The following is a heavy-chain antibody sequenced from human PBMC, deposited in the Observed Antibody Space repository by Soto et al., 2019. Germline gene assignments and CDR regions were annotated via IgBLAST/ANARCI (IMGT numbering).Heavy chain of an antibody. CDR2: VYYNGST. J-gene: IGHJ3*01. CDR3: ARVLPGIAAAYDAFDV. V-gene: IGHV4-59*01. Sequence: SETLSLTCTVSGGSINLYYWSWIRQSPGKGLEWIGYVYYNGSTTYNPSLKSRVTISLDTSRSQPSLQLTSATPADTAVYYCARVLPGIAAAYDAFDVWGQGTMVTVSS. D-gene: IGHD6-13*01. CDR1: GGSINLYY.